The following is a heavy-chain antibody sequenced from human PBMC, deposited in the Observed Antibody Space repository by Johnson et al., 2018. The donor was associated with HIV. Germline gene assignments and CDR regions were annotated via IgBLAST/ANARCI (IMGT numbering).Heavy chain of an antibody. CDR3: ADSSPFYAFDI. Sequence: QVQLVESGGGVVQPGRSLRLSCAASGFTFSSYDVSWVRQVPGKGLEWVSGINWSGGGTSYADSVKGRFTISRNNSKHTLYLQMNSLIAEDTAVYYCADSSPFYAFDIWGQGTMVTVSS. V-gene: IGHV3-NL1*01. CDR1: GFTFSSYD. D-gene: IGHD6-13*01. CDR2: INWSGGGT. J-gene: IGHJ3*02.